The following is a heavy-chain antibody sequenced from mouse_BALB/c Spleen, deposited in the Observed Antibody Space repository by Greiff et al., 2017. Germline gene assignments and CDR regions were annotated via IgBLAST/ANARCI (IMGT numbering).Heavy chain of an antibody. CDR1: GFTFSSFG. V-gene: IGHV5-17*02. Sequence: EVMLVESGGGLVQPGGSRKLSCAASGFTFSSFGMHWVRQAPEKGLEWVAYISSGSSTIYYADTVKGRFTISRDNPKNTLFLQMTSLRSEDTAMYYCASLRPFDYWGQGTTLTVSS. CDR2: ISSGSSTI. J-gene: IGHJ2*01. CDR3: ASLRPFDY. D-gene: IGHD2-12*01.